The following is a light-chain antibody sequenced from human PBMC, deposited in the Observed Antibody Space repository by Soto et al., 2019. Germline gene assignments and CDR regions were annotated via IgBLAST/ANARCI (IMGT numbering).Light chain of an antibody. CDR1: STDVGYYNF. J-gene: IGLJ2*01. Sequence: QSALTQPPSASGSPGQSVTISCTGTSTDVGYYNFVSWYQQAPGKAPKLIIYEVTKRPSGVPDRFSGSKSGNTASLTVSGVQVEDGGEYYCTSYGGDKSHVLFGGGTKRTVL. CDR3: TSYGGDKSHVL. V-gene: IGLV2-8*01. CDR2: EVT.